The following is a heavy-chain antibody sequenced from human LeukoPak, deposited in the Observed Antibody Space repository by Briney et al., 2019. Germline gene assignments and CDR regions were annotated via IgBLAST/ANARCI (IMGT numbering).Heavy chain of an antibody. D-gene: IGHD3-22*01. CDR3: AKNVAPYYYDSSGYPYYFDY. CDR2: IWYDGSNK. V-gene: IGHV3-33*06. CDR1: GFAFSSYG. Sequence: GRSLRLSCAASGFAFSSYGMHWVRKARGKGLEWVAVIWYDGSNKCYADSVKGRFTISRDNSKNTLYLQMNSLRSEDTAVYYCAKNVAPYYYDSSGYPYYFDYGSQGTLVTVSS. J-gene: IGHJ4*02.